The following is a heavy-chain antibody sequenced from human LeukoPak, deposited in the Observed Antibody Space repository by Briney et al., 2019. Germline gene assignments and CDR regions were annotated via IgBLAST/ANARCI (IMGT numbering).Heavy chain of an antibody. Sequence: ASVKVSCKVSGYTLSELPIHWVRQGPGKGLEWMGGFEPEDVETVYAQKFQGRISMTEDTSIDTAYMELSSLRSEDTAIYYCATLGLSGYYPDSWGQGTLVTVSS. V-gene: IGHV1-24*01. CDR1: GYTLSELP. CDR3: ATLGLSGYYPDS. D-gene: IGHD3-3*01. CDR2: FEPEDVET. J-gene: IGHJ5*01.